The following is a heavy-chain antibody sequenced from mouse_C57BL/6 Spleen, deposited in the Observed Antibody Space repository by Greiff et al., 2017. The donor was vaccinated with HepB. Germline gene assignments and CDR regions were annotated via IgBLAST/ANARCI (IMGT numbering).Heavy chain of an antibody. CDR2: IHPNSGST. CDR1: GYTFTSYW. Sequence: VQLPPPGAELVKPGASVKLSCKASGYTFTSYWMHWVKQRPGQGLEWIGMIHPNSGSTNYNEKFKSKATLTVDKSSSTAYMQLSSLTSEDSAVYYCAREGVGRFDYWGQGTTLTVSS. CDR3: AREGVGRFDY. D-gene: IGHD4-1*01. J-gene: IGHJ2*01. V-gene: IGHV1-64*01.